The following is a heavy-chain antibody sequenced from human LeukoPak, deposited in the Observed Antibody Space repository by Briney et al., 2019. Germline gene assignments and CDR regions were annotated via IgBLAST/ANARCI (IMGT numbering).Heavy chain of an antibody. V-gene: IGHV1-46*01. CDR2: INPSGGST. D-gene: IGHD3-22*01. CDR3: ATGSCYDTSGYLGY. Sequence: ASVKVPCKASGYAFTSYYMHWVRQSPGQGLEWMGMINPSGGSTNYAQKFQGRVTMTRDTSTSTVSMELSSLRSEDTAVYYCATGSCYDTSGYLGYWGQGTLVTVSS. J-gene: IGHJ4*02. CDR1: GYAFTSYY.